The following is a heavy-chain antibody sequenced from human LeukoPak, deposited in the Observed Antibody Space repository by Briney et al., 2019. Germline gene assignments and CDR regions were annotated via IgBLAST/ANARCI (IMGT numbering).Heavy chain of an antibody. CDR3: AREPTYSSSWHTSCDY. CDR1: GFTFDDYG. CDR2: ITISSTTI. D-gene: IGHD6-13*01. V-gene: IGHV3-48*01. Sequence: GGSLRLSCAASGFTFDDYGMNWVRQAPGKGLEWVSYITISSTTIYYADSVKGRFTISRDNAKNSLYLQMNSLRAEDTAVYYCAREPTYSSSWHTSCDYWGQGTLVTVSS. J-gene: IGHJ4*02.